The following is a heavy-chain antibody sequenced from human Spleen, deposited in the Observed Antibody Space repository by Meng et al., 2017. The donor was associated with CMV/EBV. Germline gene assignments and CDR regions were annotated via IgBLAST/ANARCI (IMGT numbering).Heavy chain of an antibody. Sequence: QVQLVQSGAEVKKPXXXXKXSXKASGYTFTSYGISWVRQAPGQGLEWMGWISAYNGNTNYAQKLQGRVTMTTDTSTSTAYMELRSLRSDDTAVYYCARAGSYYDFWSSWFDPWGQGTLVTVSS. J-gene: IGHJ5*02. D-gene: IGHD3-3*01. CDR3: ARAGSYYDFWSSWFDP. CDR2: ISAYNGNT. V-gene: IGHV1-18*01. CDR1: GYTFTSYG.